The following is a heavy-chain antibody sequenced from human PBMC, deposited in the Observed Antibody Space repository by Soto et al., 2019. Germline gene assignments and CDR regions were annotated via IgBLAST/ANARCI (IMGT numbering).Heavy chain of an antibody. Sequence: QVQLVQSGAEVKKPGSSVKVSCKASGGTFSSYTISWVRQAPGQGLEWMGRIIPILGIANYAQKFQGRVTTTADKFTITAYMELSSLRSEDTAMYYCARAGAQPLDAFDIWGQGTMVTVSS. J-gene: IGHJ3*02. V-gene: IGHV1-69*02. D-gene: IGHD1-26*01. CDR1: GGTFSSYT. CDR3: ARAGAQPLDAFDI. CDR2: IIPILGIA.